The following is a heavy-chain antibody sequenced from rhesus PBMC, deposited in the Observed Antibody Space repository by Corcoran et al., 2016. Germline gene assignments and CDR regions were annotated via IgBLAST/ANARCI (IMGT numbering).Heavy chain of an antibody. CDR2: IYGNSART. CDR3: ARMGSGDSYYFDY. V-gene: IGHV4S7*01. CDR1: GGSISGDYF. Sequence: QVQLQESGPGLVKPSETLSLTCAVSGGSISGDYFWGWIRQHPGKGLEWIGKIYGNSARTYSNPSLTSRVTISEDTSKNQFSLKLSSVTAADTAVYYCARMGSGDSYYFDYWGQGVLVTVSS. D-gene: IGHD2-21*01. J-gene: IGHJ4*01.